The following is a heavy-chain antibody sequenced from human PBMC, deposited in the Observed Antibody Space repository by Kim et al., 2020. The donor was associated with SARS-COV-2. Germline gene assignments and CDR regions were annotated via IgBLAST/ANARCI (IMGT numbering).Heavy chain of an antibody. CDR3: AGGQAAAGGKFDP. D-gene: IGHD6-13*01. J-gene: IGHJ5*02. Sequence: NDAQKCQGRVTVTADDSTNTVYMELSSLRSDDTAVYYCAGGQAAAGGKFDPWGPGTLVTVSS. V-gene: IGHV1-69*01.